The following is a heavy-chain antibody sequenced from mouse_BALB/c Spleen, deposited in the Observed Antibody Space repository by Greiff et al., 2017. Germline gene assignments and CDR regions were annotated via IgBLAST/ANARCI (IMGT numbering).Heavy chain of an antibody. V-gene: IGHV14-3*02. CDR1: GFNIKDTY. D-gene: IGHD1-1*01. CDR3: ARKYYGSSPFDD. Sequence: EVQLQQSGAELVKPGASVKLSCTASGFNIKDTYMHWVKQRPEQGLEWIGRIDPANGNTKYDPKFQGKATITADTSSNTAYLQLSSLTSEDTAVCYCARKYYGSSPFDDWGQGTTLTVSS. CDR2: IDPANGNT. J-gene: IGHJ2*01.